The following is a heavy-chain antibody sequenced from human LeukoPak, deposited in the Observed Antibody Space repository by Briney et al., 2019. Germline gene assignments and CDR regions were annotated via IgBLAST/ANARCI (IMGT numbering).Heavy chain of an antibody. V-gene: IGHV1-46*01. CDR1: GYTFTSYY. D-gene: IGHD2-15*01. Sequence: ASVKVSCKASGYTFTSYYMHWVRQAPGQGLEWMGIINPSGGSTSYAQKFQGRVTMTRDMSTSTVYMELSSLRSEDTAVYYCARARGYCSGGSCYLDAFDIWGQGTMVTVSS. CDR3: ARARGYCSGGSCYLDAFDI. CDR2: INPSGGST. J-gene: IGHJ3*02.